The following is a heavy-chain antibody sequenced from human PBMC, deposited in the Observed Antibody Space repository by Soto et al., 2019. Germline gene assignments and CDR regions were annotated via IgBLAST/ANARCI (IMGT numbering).Heavy chain of an antibody. CDR2: IRSKANSYAT. Sequence: EVPLVESGGGLVQPGGSLKLSCAASGFTFSGSAMHWVRQASGKGLEWVGRIRSKANSYATAYAASVKGRFTISRDDSKNTAYLQMNSLKTEDTAVYYCVSLASDIDYWGQGTLVTVSS. CDR3: VSLASDIDY. J-gene: IGHJ4*02. V-gene: IGHV3-73*01. CDR1: GFTFSGSA.